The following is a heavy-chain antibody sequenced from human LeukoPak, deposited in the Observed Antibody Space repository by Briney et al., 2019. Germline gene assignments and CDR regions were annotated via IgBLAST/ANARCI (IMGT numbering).Heavy chain of an antibody. CDR3: ARDRDTIFGVVIISYWFDP. V-gene: IGHV1-2*02. CDR2: INPNSGGT. CDR1: GYTFTGYY. J-gene: IGHJ5*02. Sequence: ASVKVSCKASGYTFTGYYMHWVRRAPGQGLEWMGWINPNSGGTNYAQKFQGRVTMTRDTSISTAYMELSRLRSDDTAVYYCARDRDTIFGVVIISYWFDPWGQGTLVTVSS. D-gene: IGHD3-3*01.